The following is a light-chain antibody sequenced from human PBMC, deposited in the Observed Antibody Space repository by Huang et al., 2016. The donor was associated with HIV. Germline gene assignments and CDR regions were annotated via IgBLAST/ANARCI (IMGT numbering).Light chain of an antibody. V-gene: IGKV3-15*01. J-gene: IGKJ2*01. CDR3: QHYNNWPYT. CDR2: GAS. Sequence: EIEMTQSPATLSVSPGERATLSCRASQSVNSNLAWYQQKPGQAPRLLIFGASTRATGIPARFSGSGSGTEFTLTISSLQSEDFAVYYCQHYNNWPYTFGQGAKVEI. CDR1: QSVNSN.